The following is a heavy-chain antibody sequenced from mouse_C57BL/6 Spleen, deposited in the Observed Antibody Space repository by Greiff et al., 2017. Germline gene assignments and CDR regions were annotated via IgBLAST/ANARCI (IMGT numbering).Heavy chain of an antibody. CDR3: ARTGTTVPHWYFDV. V-gene: IGHV1-55*01. J-gene: IGHJ1*03. Sequence: QVQLKESGAELVKPGASVKMSCKASGYTFTSYWITWVKQRPGQGLEWIGDIYPGSGSTNYNEKFKSKATLTVDTSSSTAYMQLSSLTSEDSAVYYCARTGTTVPHWYFDVWGTGTTVTVSS. CDR1: GYTFTSYW. D-gene: IGHD1-1*01. CDR2: IYPGSGST.